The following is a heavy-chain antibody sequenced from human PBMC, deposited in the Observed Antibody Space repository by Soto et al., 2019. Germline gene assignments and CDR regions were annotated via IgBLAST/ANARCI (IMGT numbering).Heavy chain of an antibody. CDR3: ASREEARPF. J-gene: IGHJ4*02. CDR2: IHRSRGT. D-gene: IGHD6-6*01. V-gene: IGHV4-4*02. Sequence: QVQLQESGPGLVSPLGTLSLTCAVSGGSINTDSWWTWVRQPPGKGLEWIGEIHRSRGTNYNSSLKSRVTISIDSSTNHFSLRLYSVTAADTAVYYCASREEARPFWGQGTLVTVSS. CDR1: GGSINTDSW.